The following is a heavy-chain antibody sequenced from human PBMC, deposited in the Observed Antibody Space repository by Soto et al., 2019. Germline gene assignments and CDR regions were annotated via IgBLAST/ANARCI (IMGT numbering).Heavy chain of an antibody. CDR1: GFTFSSYW. CDR3: ARDSVVVTATPNWYFDL. J-gene: IGHJ2*01. CDR2: IKQDGSEK. Sequence: VGSLRLSCAASGFTFSSYWMSWVRQAPGKGLEWVANIKQDGSEKYYVDSVKGRFTISRDNAKNSLYLQMNSLRAEDTAVYYCARDSVVVTATPNWYFDLWGRGTLVTVSS. V-gene: IGHV3-7*03. D-gene: IGHD2-21*02.